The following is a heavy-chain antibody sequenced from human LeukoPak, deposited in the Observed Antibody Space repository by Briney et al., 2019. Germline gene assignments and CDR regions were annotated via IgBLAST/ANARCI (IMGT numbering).Heavy chain of an antibody. D-gene: IGHD6-19*01. CDR1: GFTVSSNY. Sequence: GGSLRLSCAASGFTVSSNYMSWVRQAPGKGLEWVSVIYSGGSTYYADSVKGRFTISRDNSKDTLYLQMNTLRAEDTAVYYCARAVFFQDSSGWYYFDYWGQGTLVTVSS. CDR2: IYSGGST. J-gene: IGHJ4*02. V-gene: IGHV3-53*01. CDR3: ARAVFFQDSSGWYYFDY.